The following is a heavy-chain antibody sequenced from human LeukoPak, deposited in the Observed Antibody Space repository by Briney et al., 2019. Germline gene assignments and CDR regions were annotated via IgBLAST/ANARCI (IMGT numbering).Heavy chain of an antibody. CDR2: IYPGDSDT. CDR3: ARQAFGYYDSSGYIDY. V-gene: IGHV5-51*01. Sequence: GESLKISCKGSGYSFTSYWIGWVRQMPGKGLEWMGIIYPGDSDTRYSPSFQGQVTISADKSIGTAYLQWSSLKASDTAMYYCARQAFGYYDSSGYIDYWGQRTLVTVSS. J-gene: IGHJ4*02. CDR1: GYSFTSYW. D-gene: IGHD3-22*01.